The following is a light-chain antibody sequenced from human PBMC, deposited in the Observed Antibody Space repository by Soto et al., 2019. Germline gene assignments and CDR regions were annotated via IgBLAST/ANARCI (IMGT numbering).Light chain of an antibody. CDR3: ASYSDTARVV. CDR1: DSDIGGYNY. V-gene: IGLV2-14*01. CDR2: EVS. J-gene: IGLJ2*01. Sequence: SVLTQPASVSGSPGQSITISCTGTDSDIGGYNYVSWYQQHAGKAPQLMIYEVSNRPPGISDRFSGSKSAYTASLTISRLQAADEGDYYCASYSDTARVVFGGGTKVTVL.